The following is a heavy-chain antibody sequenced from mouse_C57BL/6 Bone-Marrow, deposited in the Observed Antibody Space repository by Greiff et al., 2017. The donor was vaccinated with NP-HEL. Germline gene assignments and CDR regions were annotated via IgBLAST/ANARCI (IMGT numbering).Heavy chain of an antibody. CDR2: IHPNSGST. CDR3: EGYGYDGFAY. J-gene: IGHJ3*01. V-gene: IGHV1-64*01. Sequence: QVHVKQPGAELVKPGASVKLSCKASGYTFTSYWMHWVKQRPGQGLEWIGMIHPNSGSTNYNEKFKSKATLTVDKSSSTAYMQLSSLTSEDSAVYYCEGYGYDGFAYWGQGTLVTVSA. D-gene: IGHD2-2*01. CDR1: GYTFTSYW.